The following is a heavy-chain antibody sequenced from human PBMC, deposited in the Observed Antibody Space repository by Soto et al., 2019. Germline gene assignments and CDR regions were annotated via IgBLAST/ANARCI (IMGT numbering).Heavy chain of an antibody. V-gene: IGHV3-21*01. CDR2: ISSSSSYI. J-gene: IGHJ6*02. CDR3: ARDLRGSSGWNNHQYGMDV. CDR1: GFTFSSYS. Sequence: GGSLRLSCAASGFTFSSYSMNWVRQAPGKGLEWVSSISSSSSYIYYADSVKGRFTISRDNAKNSLYLQMNSLRAEDTAVYYCARDLRGSSGWNNHQYGMDVWGQGTTVTVSS. D-gene: IGHD6-19*01.